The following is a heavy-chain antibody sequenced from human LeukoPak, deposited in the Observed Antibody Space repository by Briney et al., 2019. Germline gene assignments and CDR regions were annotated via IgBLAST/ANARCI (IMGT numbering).Heavy chain of an antibody. J-gene: IGHJ4*02. D-gene: IGHD6-19*01. V-gene: IGHV4-59*01. CDR1: GGSISSYY. CDR3: ARLDSSGWGYFDY. Sequence: PSETLSLTCTVSGGSISSYYWSWIRQPPGKGLEWIGYIYYSGSTNYNPSLKSRVTLSVDTSKNQFSLKLSSVTAADTAVYYCARLDSSGWGYFDYWGQGTLVTVSS. CDR2: IYYSGST.